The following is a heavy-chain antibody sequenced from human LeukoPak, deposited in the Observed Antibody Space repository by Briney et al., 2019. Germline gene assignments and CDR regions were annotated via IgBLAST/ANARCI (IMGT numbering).Heavy chain of an antibody. CDR1: GGSFNGYY. V-gene: IGHV4-34*01. D-gene: IGHD5-24*01. Sequence: SETLSLTCAVYGGSFNGYYWTWIRQPPGKGLEWIGEINHSGGTDYNPSLKSRVTISVDTSKNQFSLKLNSVTAADTAVYYCASLATNRYYYYGMDVWGQGTTVTVSS. CDR2: INHSGGT. CDR3: ASLATNRYYYYGMDV. J-gene: IGHJ6*02.